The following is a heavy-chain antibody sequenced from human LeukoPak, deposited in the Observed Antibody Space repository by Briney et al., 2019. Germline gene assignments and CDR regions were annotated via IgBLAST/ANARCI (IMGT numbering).Heavy chain of an antibody. CDR1: GFTFSSYE. V-gene: IGHV3-48*03. CDR3: ARVTYYYDSSGYSGRVLGY. CDR2: ISSSGSTI. J-gene: IGHJ4*02. Sequence: GXSLRLSCAASGFTFSSYEMNWVRQAPGKGLEWVSYISSSGSTIYYADSVKGRFTISRDNAKNSLYLQMNSLRAEDTAVYYCARVTYYYDSSGYSGRVLGYWGQGTLVTVSS. D-gene: IGHD3-22*01.